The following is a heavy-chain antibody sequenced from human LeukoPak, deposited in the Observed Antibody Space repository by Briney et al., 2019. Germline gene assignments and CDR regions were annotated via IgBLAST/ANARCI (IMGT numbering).Heavy chain of an antibody. Sequence: SETLSLTCTVSGGSISSSNHYWGWLRQPPGKGLEWIGSIYSSGSTYYNPSLKSRVTTSVDTSKNQFSLKLSSVTAADTAVYYCARRYSGSYRGFVYWGQGTLVTVSS. CDR1: GGSISSSNHY. CDR2: IYSSGST. J-gene: IGHJ4*02. CDR3: ARRYSGSYRGFVY. V-gene: IGHV4-39*01. D-gene: IGHD1-26*01.